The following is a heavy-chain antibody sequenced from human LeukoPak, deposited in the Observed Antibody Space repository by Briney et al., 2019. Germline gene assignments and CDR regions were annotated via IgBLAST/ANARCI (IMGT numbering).Heavy chain of an antibody. CDR2: ITTYNGNT. Sequence: ASVRVSCKASGYNFKTFGFSWVRQAPGQGLEWMGWITTYNGNTNYAQKLQGRVTMTTDTSTSTAYMELRSLRSDDTAVYYCARANGGMVRGVIITYFDYWGQGTLVTVSS. V-gene: IGHV1-18*04. CDR3: ARANGGMVRGVIITYFDY. CDR1: GYNFKTFG. D-gene: IGHD3-10*01. J-gene: IGHJ4*02.